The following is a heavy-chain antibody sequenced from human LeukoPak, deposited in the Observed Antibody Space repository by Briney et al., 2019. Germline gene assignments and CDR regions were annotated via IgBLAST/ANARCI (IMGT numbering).Heavy chain of an antibody. CDR3: AKARIVVVTALDY. V-gene: IGHV3-23*01. Sequence: GGSLRLSCAASGFTFSNYAMGWVRQAPGKGLEWVSAITGDGSSTYNADSVKGRFTVSRDNSKNTLYLQTNSLRAEDTATYYCAKARIVVVTALDYWGQGTLVIVSS. CDR1: GFTFSNYA. J-gene: IGHJ4*02. D-gene: IGHD2-21*02. CDR2: ITGDGSST.